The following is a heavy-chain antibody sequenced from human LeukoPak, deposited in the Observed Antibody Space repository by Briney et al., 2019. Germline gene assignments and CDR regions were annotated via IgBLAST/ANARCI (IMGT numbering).Heavy chain of an antibody. D-gene: IGHD3-22*01. J-gene: IGHJ3*02. Sequence: GESLKISSKGSGYSFTSYWIGWVRHMPGKGLEWMGIIYPGDSDTRYSPSFQGQVTISADKPISTAYLQWSSLKASDTAMYYCARFGESRDYYVSSGYRAGAFDIWGQGTMVTVSS. CDR2: IYPGDSDT. CDR3: ARFGESRDYYVSSGYRAGAFDI. V-gene: IGHV5-51*04. CDR1: GYSFTSYW.